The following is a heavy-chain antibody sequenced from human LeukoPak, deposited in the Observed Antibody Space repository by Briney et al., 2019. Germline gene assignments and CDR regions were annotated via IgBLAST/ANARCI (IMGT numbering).Heavy chain of an antibody. CDR1: GFTFGDYA. Sequence: GGSLRLSCTASGFTFGDYAMSWVRQAPGKGLEWVGFIRNKAYGGATDHAASVKGRFTISRDDSKSIAYLQMNSLKTEDTAVYYCTRGVYYFDYWGQGTLVTVSS. CDR3: TRGVYYFDY. V-gene: IGHV3-49*04. CDR2: IRNKAYGGAT. J-gene: IGHJ4*02.